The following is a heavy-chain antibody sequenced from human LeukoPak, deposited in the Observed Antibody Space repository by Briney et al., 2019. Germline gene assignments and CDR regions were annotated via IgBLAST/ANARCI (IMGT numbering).Heavy chain of an antibody. D-gene: IGHD3-10*01. CDR1: GFTFSSYT. J-gene: IGHJ5*02. CDR2: ISGSGGST. V-gene: IGHV3-23*01. CDR3: ANSMVRGYNWFDP. Sequence: GGSLRLSCAASGFTFSSYTMSWVRQAPGKGLEWVSAISGSGGSTYYADSVKGRFTISRDNSKNTLYLQMNSLRAEDTAVYYCANSMVRGYNWFDPWGQGTLVTVSS.